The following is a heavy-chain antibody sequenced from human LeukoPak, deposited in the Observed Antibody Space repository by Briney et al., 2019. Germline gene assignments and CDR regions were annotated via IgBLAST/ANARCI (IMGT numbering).Heavy chain of an antibody. CDR1: GFTFDVYG. V-gene: IGHV3-20*04. D-gene: IGHD2-15*01. Sequence: GGSLRLSCAASGFTFDVYGMSWVRQAPGKGLEWVSGINWDGGSTGYADSVKGRFTISRDNAKNSLYLQMNSLRAEDTALYYCARVGPYCSGGSCYSIIRYYYYMDVWGKGTTVTVSS. CDR2: INWDGGST. CDR3: ARVGPYCSGGSCYSIIRYYYYMDV. J-gene: IGHJ6*03.